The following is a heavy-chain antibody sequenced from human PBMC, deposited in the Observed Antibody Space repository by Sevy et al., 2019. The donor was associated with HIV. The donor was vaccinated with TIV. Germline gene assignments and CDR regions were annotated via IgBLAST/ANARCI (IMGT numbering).Heavy chain of an antibody. CDR2: ISYSGNT. J-gene: IGHJ6*02. Sequence: SETLSLTCTVSGGAISSDSFLWGRIRQPPGEGLSWIGSISYSGNTYYDPSLKSRITVDLDTSKKQFSLELTSVTGADTATYYCARHLHFYGIDVWGPGITVTVSS. CDR3: ARHLHFYGIDV. D-gene: IGHD3-3*02. CDR1: GGAISSDSFL. V-gene: IGHV4-39*01.